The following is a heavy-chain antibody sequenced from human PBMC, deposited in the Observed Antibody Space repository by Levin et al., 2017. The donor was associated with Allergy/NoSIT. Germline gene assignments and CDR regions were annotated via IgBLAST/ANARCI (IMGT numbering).Heavy chain of an antibody. CDR2: IWYDGSNK. V-gene: IGHV3-33*01. CDR1: GFTFSSYG. D-gene: IGHD6-19*01. J-gene: IGHJ5*02. CDR3: ARDAASGWPNWFDP. Sequence: PGESLKISCAASGFTFSSYGMHWVRQAPGKGLEWVAVIWYDGSNKYYADSVKGRFTISRDNSKNTLYLQMNSLRAEDTAVYYCARDAASGWPNWFDPWGQGTLVTVSS.